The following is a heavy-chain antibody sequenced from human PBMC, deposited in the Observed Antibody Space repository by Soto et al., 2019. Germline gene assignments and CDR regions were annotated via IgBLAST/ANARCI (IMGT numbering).Heavy chain of an antibody. V-gene: IGHV3-74*01. CDR1: GFTFSSYW. J-gene: IGHJ4*02. D-gene: IGHD5-18*01. CDR2: INSDVSST. Sequence: PGGSLRLSCAASGFTFSSYWMHWVRQAPGKGLVWVSRINSDVSSTSYADSVKGRFTISRDNARNSVFLQMSTLSVDDSAVFYCVRGAGWILDYWGLGTLVTVSS. CDR3: VRGAGWILDY.